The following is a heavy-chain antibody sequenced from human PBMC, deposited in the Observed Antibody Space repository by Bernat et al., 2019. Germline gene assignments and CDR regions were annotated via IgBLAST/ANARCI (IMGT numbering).Heavy chain of an antibody. CDR3: ARDYYGSGPLDY. CDR2: IYSGGST. D-gene: IGHD3-10*01. CDR1: GFTVSSNY. J-gene: IGHJ4*02. Sequence: EVQLVETGGGLIQPGGSLRLSCAASGFTVSSNYMSWVRQAPGKGLEWVSVIYSGGSTYYADSGKGRFTISSDNSKNTLYLQMNSLRAEDTAVYYCARDYYGSGPLDYWGQGTLVTVSS. V-gene: IGHV3-53*02.